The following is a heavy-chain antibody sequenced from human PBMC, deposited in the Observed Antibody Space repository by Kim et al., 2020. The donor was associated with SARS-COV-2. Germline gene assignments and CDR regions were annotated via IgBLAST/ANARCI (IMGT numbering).Heavy chain of an antibody. D-gene: IGHD3-22*01. Sequence: SETLSLTCAVYGGSFSGYYWSWIRQPPGKGLEWIGEINHSGSTNYNPSLKSRVTISVDTSKNQFSLKLSSVTAADTAVYYCARRRIPMIVPRSAFDIWGQGTMVTVSS. CDR2: INHSGST. CDR1: GGSFSGYY. V-gene: IGHV4-34*01. CDR3: ARRRIPMIVPRSAFDI. J-gene: IGHJ3*02.